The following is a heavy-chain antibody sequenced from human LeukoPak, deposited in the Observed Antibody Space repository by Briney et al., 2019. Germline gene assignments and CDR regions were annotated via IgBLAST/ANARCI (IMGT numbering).Heavy chain of an antibody. Sequence: GGSLSLSCAASGFTVSSNYMNWVRQAPGPGLEWGSVIYSGGGVSTYYADSVKGRFTISRDNSKNTLYLQMNSLRAEDTAVYYCARNGVDYSFDYWGQGTLVTVSS. CDR1: GFTVSSNY. CDR3: ARNGVDYSFDY. CDR2: IYSGGGVST. J-gene: IGHJ4*02. V-gene: IGHV3-53*01. D-gene: IGHD4-11*01.